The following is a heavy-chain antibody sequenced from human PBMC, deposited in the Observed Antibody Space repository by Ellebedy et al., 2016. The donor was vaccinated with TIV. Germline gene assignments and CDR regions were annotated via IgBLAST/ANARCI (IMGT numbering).Heavy chain of an antibody. CDR2: IIAYKGNT. CDR1: AHTSTSYG. V-gene: IGHV1-18*01. D-gene: IGHD4-17*01. CDR3: ARKTTGAFDI. Sequence: AASVKVSCKASAHTSTSYGISWVRPAPGQGLEWIGWIIAYKGNTNYAQKLQGRVTMTTDTSTSTAYMELRSLRSDDTAVYYCARKTTGAFDIWGQGTMVTVSS. J-gene: IGHJ3*02.